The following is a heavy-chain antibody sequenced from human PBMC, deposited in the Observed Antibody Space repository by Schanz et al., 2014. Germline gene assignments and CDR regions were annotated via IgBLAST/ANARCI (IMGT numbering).Heavy chain of an antibody. J-gene: IGHJ6*02. CDR1: GGSISNYY. V-gene: IGHV4-59*01. Sequence: QVQLQQWGAGLLKPSETLSLTCTVSGGSISNYYWSWIRQPPGKGLEWIGYIYYSGSTNYNPSLKSRVTISVDTSKNQFSLKLSSVTAADTAVYYCARAEINSGYARYYYGMDVWGQGTMVSVSS. CDR3: ARAEINSGYARYYYGMDV. D-gene: IGHD5-12*01. CDR2: IYYSGST.